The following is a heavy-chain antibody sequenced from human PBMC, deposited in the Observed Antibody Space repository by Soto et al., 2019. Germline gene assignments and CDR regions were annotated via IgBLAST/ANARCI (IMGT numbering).Heavy chain of an antibody. D-gene: IGHD3-3*01. V-gene: IGHV4-34*01. CDR2: INHSGST. CDR1: GGSFSGYY. J-gene: IGHJ4*02. CDR3: ARANYDFWSGYYYYHY. Sequence: XETLCLTCAVYGGSFSGYYWSWIRQPPGKGLEWIGEINHSGSTNYNPSLKSRVTISVDTSKNQFSLKLSSVTAADTAVYYCARANYDFWSGYYYYHYWGQGTLVTVSS.